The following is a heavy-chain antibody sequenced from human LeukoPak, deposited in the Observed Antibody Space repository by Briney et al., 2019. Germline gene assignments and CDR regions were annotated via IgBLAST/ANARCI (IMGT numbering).Heavy chain of an antibody. D-gene: IGHD6-19*01. CDR3: ARGAWSSSGYTALYYFDY. V-gene: IGHV1-8*01. Sequence: ASVKVSCKASGYTFTSYDINWVRQAIGQGLEWMGWMNPNSANAGYSQKFQDRVTMTRSTSISTAYMELSSLRSEDTAVYYCARGAWSSSGYTALYYFDYWGQGTLVTVSS. CDR1: GYTFTSYD. CDR2: MNPNSANA. J-gene: IGHJ4*02.